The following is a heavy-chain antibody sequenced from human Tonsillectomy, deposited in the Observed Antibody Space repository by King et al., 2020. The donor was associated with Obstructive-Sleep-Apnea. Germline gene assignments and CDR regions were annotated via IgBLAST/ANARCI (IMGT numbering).Heavy chain of an antibody. CDR1: GGSISSYY. D-gene: IGHD2-2*01. Sequence: VQLQESGPGLVKPSETLSLTCTVSGGSISSYYWSWIRQPPGKGLEWIGYIYYSGSTNYNPSLKSRVTISVDTSKNQFSLKLSSVTAADTAVYYCVGGYCSSTSCRYYDAFDIWGQGTMVTVSS. CDR3: VGGYCSSTSCRYYDAFDI. CDR2: IYYSGST. J-gene: IGHJ3*02. V-gene: IGHV4-59*08.